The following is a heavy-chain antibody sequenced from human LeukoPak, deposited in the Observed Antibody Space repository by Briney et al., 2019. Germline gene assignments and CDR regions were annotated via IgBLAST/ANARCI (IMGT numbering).Heavy chain of an antibody. V-gene: IGHV3-53*01. D-gene: IGHD2-15*01. CDR2: IYSGGST. J-gene: IGHJ4*02. CDR1: GFTVSSNY. CDR3: TRDRRGGSSQD. Sequence: PAGGSLRLSCAASGFTVSSNYMSWVRQDPGKGLEWVSVIYSGGSTYYADSVKGRFTISRDNSKSTLYLQMNSLRAEDTAVYYCTRDRRGGSSQDWGQGTLVTVSS.